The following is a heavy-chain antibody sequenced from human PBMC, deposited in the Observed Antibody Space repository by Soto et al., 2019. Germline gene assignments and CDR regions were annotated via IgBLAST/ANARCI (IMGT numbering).Heavy chain of an antibody. Sequence: SETLSLTCTVSGDSVSGASYYWGWIRQPPGRGLEWIGYIYYSGSTTYSPSLKSRVTISVDTSKKQFSLKVSSVTAADTAVYYCARYYFDRNYFDYWGQGVLVTVSS. D-gene: IGHD3-22*01. CDR1: GDSVSGASYY. V-gene: IGHV4-61*01. CDR2: IYYSGST. CDR3: ARYYFDRNYFDY. J-gene: IGHJ4*02.